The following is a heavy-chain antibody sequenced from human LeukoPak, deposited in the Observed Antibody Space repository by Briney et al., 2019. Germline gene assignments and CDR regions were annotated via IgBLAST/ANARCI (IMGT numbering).Heavy chain of an antibody. V-gene: IGHV4-38-2*02. D-gene: IGHD6-19*01. J-gene: IGHJ4*02. CDR3: ARYSSGWYRPLDY. CDR1: GYSISSGYY. Sequence: KASETLSLTCTVSGYSISSGYYWGWIRQPPGKGLEWIGSIYHSGSTYYNPSLKSRVTISVDTSKNQFSLKLSSVTAADTAVYYCARYSSGWYRPLDYWGQGTLVTVSS. CDR2: IYHSGST.